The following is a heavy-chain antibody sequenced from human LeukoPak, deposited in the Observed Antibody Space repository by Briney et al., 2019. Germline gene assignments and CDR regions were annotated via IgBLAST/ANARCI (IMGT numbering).Heavy chain of an antibody. J-gene: IGHJ4*02. D-gene: IGHD6-19*01. V-gene: IGHV4-61*08. CDR1: GGSISSGDYY. Sequence: SQTLSLTCTVSGGSISSGDYYWSWIRQPPGKGLEWIGYIYYSGSTNYNPSLKSRVTISVDTSKNQFSLKLSSVTAADTAVYYCARRNKFSSGWFVIDYWGQGTLVTVSS. CDR3: ARRNKFSSGWFVIDY. CDR2: IYYSGST.